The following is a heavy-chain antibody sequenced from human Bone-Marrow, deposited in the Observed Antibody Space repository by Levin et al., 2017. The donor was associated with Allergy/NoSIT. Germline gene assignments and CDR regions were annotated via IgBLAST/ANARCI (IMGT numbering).Heavy chain of an antibody. Sequence: GESLKISCAASGFTLSRFWMHWVRQAPGKGLVWVSRIDDGGSFTDYADSVKGRFTISRDNAKNTLYFQMNSLGAEDTAVYYCARDVAGRSGFWGQGTLVTVSS. CDR1: GFTLSRFW. J-gene: IGHJ4*02. CDR3: ARDVAGRSGF. V-gene: IGHV3-74*01. D-gene: IGHD2-15*01. CDR2: IDDGGSFT.